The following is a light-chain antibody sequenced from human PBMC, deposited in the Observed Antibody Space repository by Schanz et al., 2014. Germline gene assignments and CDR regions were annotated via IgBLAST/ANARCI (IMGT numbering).Light chain of an antibody. Sequence: QSALTQPASVSGSPGQLITISCTGTSSDVGSYNLVSWYQQYPGKAPKLMIYDVSNRPSGVSNRFSGSKSGNTASLTVSGLQAEDEADYYCSSYAGSINWVFGGGTKLTVL. CDR1: SSDVGSYNL. CDR2: DVS. V-gene: IGLV2-14*02. CDR3: SSYAGSINWV. J-gene: IGLJ3*02.